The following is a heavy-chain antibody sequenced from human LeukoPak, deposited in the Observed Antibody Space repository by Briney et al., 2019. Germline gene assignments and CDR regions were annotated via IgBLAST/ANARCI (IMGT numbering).Heavy chain of an antibody. CDR2: INHSGST. CDR1: GGSFSGYY. D-gene: IGHD2-15*01. CDR3: ARLYCSGGSCYGAFDI. V-gene: IGHV4-34*01. J-gene: IGHJ3*02. Sequence: PSETLSLTCAVYGGSFSGYYWSWIRQPPGKGLEWIGEINHSGSTNYNPSLKSRVTISVDTSKNQFSLKLSSVTAADTAVYYCARLYCSGGSCYGAFDIWGQGTMVTVSS.